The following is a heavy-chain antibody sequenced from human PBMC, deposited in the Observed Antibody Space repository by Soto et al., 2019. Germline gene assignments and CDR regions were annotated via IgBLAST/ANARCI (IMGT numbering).Heavy chain of an antibody. CDR1: GPTFIAYY. D-gene: IGHD5-12*01. CDR3: ARVSVDVPE. CDR2: IDPKSGGT. V-gene: IGHV1-2*02. J-gene: IGHJ4*02. Sequence: QLVQSGAEVKKPGASVRVSCKTSGPTFIAYYINWVRQAPGQGLEWMGWIDPKSGGTTYEQKFLGMGTMTRDTSINTAYMDLNRLTSDDTAVYYCARVSVDVPEWGQGTLITVSS.